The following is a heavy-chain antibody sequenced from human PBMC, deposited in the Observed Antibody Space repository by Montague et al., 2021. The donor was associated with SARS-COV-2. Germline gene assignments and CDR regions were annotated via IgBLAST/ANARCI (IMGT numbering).Heavy chain of an antibody. CDR2: LNHSGST. Sequence: LSLTCAVDGGSFSGYYWSWIRQPPGKGLEWIGELNHSGSTNYNPSLKSRVTISVDTTKNQCSLTLSSVTAADAAVSYCARAMPVSTFCSSYYDIDVWGQGTTVTVSS. CDR3: ARAMPVSTFCSSYYDIDV. CDR1: GGSFSGYY. J-gene: IGHJ6*02. V-gene: IGHV4-34*01. D-gene: IGHD5/OR15-5a*01.